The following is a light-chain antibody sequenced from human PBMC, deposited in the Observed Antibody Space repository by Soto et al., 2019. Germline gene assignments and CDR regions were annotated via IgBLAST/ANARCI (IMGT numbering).Light chain of an antibody. CDR3: QQANSFTLT. J-gene: IGKJ4*01. V-gene: IGKV1-12*01. Sequence: DVQITQSPSTLSASVGDRVTITCRASQSISSWLAWYKQKPGKAPKLLIYAASSLQSGVPSRFSGSGAGTDCTLTISSLQPEDVATYYCQQANSFTLTFGGGTKVDIK. CDR1: QSISSW. CDR2: AAS.